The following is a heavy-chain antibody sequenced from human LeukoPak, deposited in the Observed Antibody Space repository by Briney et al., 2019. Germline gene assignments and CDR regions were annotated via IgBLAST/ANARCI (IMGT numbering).Heavy chain of an antibody. CDR1: GFTFSSYW. CDR2: INSDGSST. J-gene: IGHJ4*02. CDR3: ARVRLIRMEGPFDY. V-gene: IGHV3-74*01. Sequence: PGGSLRLSCAASGFTFSSYWMHWVRQAPGEGLVWVSRINSDGSSTSYADSVKGRFTISRDNAKNTLYLQMNSLRAEDTAVYYCARVRLIRMEGPFDYWGQGTLVTVSS. D-gene: IGHD2-15*01.